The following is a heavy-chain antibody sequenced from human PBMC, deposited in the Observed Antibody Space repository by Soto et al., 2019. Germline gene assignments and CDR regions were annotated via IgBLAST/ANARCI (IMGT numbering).Heavy chain of an antibody. D-gene: IGHD1-26*01. V-gene: IGHV3-48*03. J-gene: IGHJ3*02. CDR2: TSSSGATI. CDR1: GFTFSSFE. Sequence: EEQLEESGGGLVQPGGSLRLSCAASGFTFSSFEMNWVRQGLGKGLEWVSYTSSSGATIYYADSVKGRFTISRDNAKNTLYLQMNSLRVEDTAVYYCARVGVGSLDAFDIWGQVTMVTVSS. CDR3: ARVGVGSLDAFDI.